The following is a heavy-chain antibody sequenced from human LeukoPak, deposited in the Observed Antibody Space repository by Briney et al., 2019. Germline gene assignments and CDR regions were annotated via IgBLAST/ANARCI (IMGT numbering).Heavy chain of an antibody. V-gene: IGHV4-30-4*01. CDR2: IYYSGST. CDR3: ARGTYDSSGYYYEDAFDI. CDR1: GGAISGGDYY. J-gene: IGHJ3*02. Sequence: SQTLSLTCTVSGGAISGGDYYWSWIRQPPGKGLEWIGYIYYSGSTYYNPSLKSRVTISVDTSKNQFSLKLSSVTAADTAVYYCARGTYDSSGYYYEDAFDIWGQGTMVTVSS. D-gene: IGHD3-22*01.